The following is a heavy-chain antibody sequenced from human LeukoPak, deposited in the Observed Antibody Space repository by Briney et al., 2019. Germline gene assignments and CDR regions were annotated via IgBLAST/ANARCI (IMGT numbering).Heavy chain of an antibody. CDR2: ISGGGDRT. J-gene: IGHJ4*01. CDR1: GFSFANFA. CDR3: AREDVDTSFDY. Sequence: PGGSLTLSCAASGFSFANFAINWVRQAPGKGLEWVSAISGGGDRTYYTDSVKGRFTISRDTSKNTVYLQLNSLRAEDTAVYYCAREDVDTSFDYWGLGTLVTVSS. V-gene: IGHV3-23*01. D-gene: IGHD5-18*01.